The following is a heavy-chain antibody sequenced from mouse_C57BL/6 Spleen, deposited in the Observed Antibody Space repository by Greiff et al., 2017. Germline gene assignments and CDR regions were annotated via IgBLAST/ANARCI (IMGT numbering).Heavy chain of an antibody. J-gene: IGHJ2*01. CDR1: GYTFTDYE. D-gene: IGHD4-1*01. CDR2: IDPETGGT. V-gene: IGHV1-15*01. CDR3: TGWDSFYFDY. Sequence: QVQLQQSGAELVRPGASVTLSCKASGYTFTDYEMPWVKQTPVHGLEWIGAIDPETGGTAYNQKFKGKAILTADKSSSTAYMELRSLTSEDSAVYYCTGWDSFYFDYWGQGTTLTVSS.